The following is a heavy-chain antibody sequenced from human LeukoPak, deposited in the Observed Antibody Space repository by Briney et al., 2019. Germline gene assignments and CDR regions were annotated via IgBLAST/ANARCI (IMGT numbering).Heavy chain of an antibody. CDR1: GFTFSSYE. Sequence: GGSLRLSCAASGFTFSSYEMNWVRQAPGKGLEWVSYISSSGSSIHYADSVKGRFTISRDNAKNSLYLQMNSLRAEDTAVYHCARQISRYCSGGSCYSGWEFYFDYWGQGTPVTVSS. D-gene: IGHD2-15*01. V-gene: IGHV3-48*03. J-gene: IGHJ4*02. CDR2: ISSSGSSI. CDR3: ARQISRYCSGGSCYSGWEFYFDY.